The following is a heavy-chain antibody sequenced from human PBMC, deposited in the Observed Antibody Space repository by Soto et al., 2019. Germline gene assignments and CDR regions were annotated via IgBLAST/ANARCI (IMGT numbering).Heavy chain of an antibody. CDR1: EFTFSSYA. CDR2: ISGSGGST. D-gene: IGHD3-3*01. V-gene: IGHV3-23*01. Sequence: GGSLRLSCAASEFTFSSYAMSWVRQAPGKGLEWVSGISGSGGSTYYADSVKGRFTISRDNSKNTLYLQMNSLRAEDTAVYYCSKLSDDFWSGFLAFDIWGQGTMVTVSS. CDR3: SKLSDDFWSGFLAFDI. J-gene: IGHJ3*02.